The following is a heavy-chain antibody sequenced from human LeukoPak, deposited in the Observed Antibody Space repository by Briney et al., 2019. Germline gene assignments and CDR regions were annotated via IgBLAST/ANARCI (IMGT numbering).Heavy chain of an antibody. CDR2: ITNDGSDT. CDR3: ARNQQLGGHSYYYYGMDV. D-gene: IGHD3-16*01. V-gene: IGHV3-74*01. CDR1: GVTLSSYW. J-gene: IGHJ6*02. Sequence: GGSLRLSCAASGVTLSSYWMHWVRQVPGEGLVWVSRITNDGSDTRYADSVKGRFTISRDNSKNTLYLQMNSLRADDTAIYYCARNQQLGGHSYYYYGMDVWGQGTTVTVSS.